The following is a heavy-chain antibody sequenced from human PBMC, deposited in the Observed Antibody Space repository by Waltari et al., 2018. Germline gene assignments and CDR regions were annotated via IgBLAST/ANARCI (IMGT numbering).Heavy chain of an antibody. CDR3: TTDPMIVMVITNYRAEIFDY. Sequence: EVQLVESGGGLVKPGGSLRLSCAASGFTFSNAWMSWVRQAPGKGLEWVGRIKSKTDGGTTDYAAPVKGRFTISRDDSKNTLYLQMNSLKTEDTAVYYCTTDPMIVMVITNYRAEIFDYWGQGTLVTVSS. D-gene: IGHD3-22*01. J-gene: IGHJ4*02. CDR2: IKSKTDGGTT. V-gene: IGHV3-15*01. CDR1: GFTFSNAW.